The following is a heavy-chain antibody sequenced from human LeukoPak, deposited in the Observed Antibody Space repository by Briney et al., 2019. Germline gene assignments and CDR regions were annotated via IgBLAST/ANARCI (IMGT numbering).Heavy chain of an antibody. CDR1: GGSVSSYY. J-gene: IGHJ4*02. Sequence: TSETLSLTCIVSGGSVSSYYWNWIRQPPGKGLEWIACIYYSVSTNYNPSLKSRATISIDTSKNQFSLKLSSVTAADTAVYYCARDLGGSKWGQGTLVTVSS. CDR2: IYYSVST. V-gene: IGHV4-59*02. CDR3: ARDLGGSK.